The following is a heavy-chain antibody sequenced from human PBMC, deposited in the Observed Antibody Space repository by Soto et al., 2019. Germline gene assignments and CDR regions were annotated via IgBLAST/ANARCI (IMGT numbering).Heavy chain of an antibody. D-gene: IGHD4-4*01. CDR3: ARGPTVKGSYYYYYMDV. V-gene: IGHV1-69*02. CDR2: IIPILGIA. Sequence: SVKVSCKASGGTFSSYTISWVRQAPGQGLEWMGRIIPILGIANYAQKFQGRVTITADKSTSTAYMELSSLRSEDTAVYYCARGPTVKGSYYYYYMDVWGKGTTVTVSS. J-gene: IGHJ6*03. CDR1: GGTFSSYT.